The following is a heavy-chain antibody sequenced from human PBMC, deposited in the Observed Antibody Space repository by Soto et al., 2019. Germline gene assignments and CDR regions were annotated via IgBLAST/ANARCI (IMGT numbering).Heavy chain of an antibody. Sequence: SETLSLTCAFYGGSFNGYYWSWSRQPPGKGLEWIGEINHHGSTNYNPSLKSRVTISVDTSKNQFSLRLNSVTAADTAVYYCARGFNGDCSQGPLSAYSGQGILVIVSS. CDR2: INHHGST. J-gene: IGHJ1*01. V-gene: IGHV4-34*01. CDR1: GGSFNGYY. CDR3: ARGFNGDCSQGPLSAY. D-gene: IGHD2-21*02.